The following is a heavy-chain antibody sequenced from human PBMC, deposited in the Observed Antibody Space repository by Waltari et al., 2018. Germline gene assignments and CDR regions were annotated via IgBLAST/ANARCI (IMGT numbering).Heavy chain of an antibody. J-gene: IGHJ4*02. CDR3: RRLVVGGTGDFDY. CDR2: ISGSSSTK. V-gene: IGHV3-48*04. D-gene: IGHD1-26*01. Sequence: EVQLVESGGGLVQPGGSLRLSCAASGFTFRTYSMNWVRQAPGKGLEWVSYISGSSSTKYYADSVRGRFTVSRDNAKNSLYLQMNSLRAEDTAVYYCRRLVVGGTGDFDYWGQGTLVTVSS. CDR1: GFTFRTYS.